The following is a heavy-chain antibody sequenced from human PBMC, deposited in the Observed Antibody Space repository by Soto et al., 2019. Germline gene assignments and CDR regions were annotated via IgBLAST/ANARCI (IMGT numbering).Heavy chain of an antibody. CDR1: GGSISSYY. Sequence: SETLSLTCTVSGGSISSYYWSWIRQPPGKGLEWIGYIYYSGSTNYNPSLKSRVTISVDTSKNQFSLKLSSVTAADTAVYYCARASYDSSGLDAFDIWGQGTMVTVSS. D-gene: IGHD3-22*01. J-gene: IGHJ3*02. V-gene: IGHV4-59*01. CDR3: ARASYDSSGLDAFDI. CDR2: IYYSGST.